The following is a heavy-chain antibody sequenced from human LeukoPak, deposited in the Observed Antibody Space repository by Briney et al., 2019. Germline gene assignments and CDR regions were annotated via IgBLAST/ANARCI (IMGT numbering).Heavy chain of an antibody. Sequence: GGSLRLSCAASRFTFSSYDMHWARQGTGKGLEWVSGIGTAADTYYLDSVKGRFTISRENAKNSLYLQMNSLRAGDTAVYYCARAHETGENAFDIWGQGTMVTVSS. J-gene: IGHJ3*02. D-gene: IGHD1-1*01. V-gene: IGHV3-13*01. CDR1: RFTFSSYD. CDR2: IGTAADT. CDR3: ARAHETGENAFDI.